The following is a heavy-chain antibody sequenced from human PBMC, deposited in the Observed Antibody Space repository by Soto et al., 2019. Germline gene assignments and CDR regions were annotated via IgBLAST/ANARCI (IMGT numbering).Heavy chain of an antibody. V-gene: IGHV1-69*13. Sequence: SVKVSCKAYGGTFSSYAISWVRQAPGQGLEWMGGIIPIFGTANYAQKFQGRVTITADESTSTAYMELSSLRSEDTAVYSCARDKGNLPAHFDYWGQGTLVTVSS. J-gene: IGHJ4*02. CDR3: ARDKGNLPAHFDY. CDR1: GGTFSSYA. CDR2: IIPIFGTA.